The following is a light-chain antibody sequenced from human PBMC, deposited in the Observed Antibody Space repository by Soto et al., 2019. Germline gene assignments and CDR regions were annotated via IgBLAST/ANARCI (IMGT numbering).Light chain of an antibody. Sequence: EIVLTQSPGTLSLSPGEGATLSCRASQSVSSSSLTWYQQKRGQAPRLLIYGASTRATGIPDRFSGSGSGTDFTLTISRLEPEDFAEYCCNQYQSSFTFGGGTKVEIK. CDR1: QSVSSSS. V-gene: IGKV3-20*01. CDR3: NQYQSSFT. J-gene: IGKJ4*01. CDR2: GAS.